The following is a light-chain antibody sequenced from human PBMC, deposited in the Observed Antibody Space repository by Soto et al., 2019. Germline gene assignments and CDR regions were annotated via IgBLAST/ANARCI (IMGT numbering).Light chain of an antibody. V-gene: IGKV1-5*03. CDR1: QTISSW. Sequence: DIQMTQSPSTLSGSVGDRVTITCRASQTISSWLAWYQQKPGKAPKLLIYKASTLKSGVPSRFSGSGSGTEFTLTISSLQPDDFANYYCQHYNSYSYAFGQGTKVELK. CDR3: QHYNSYSYA. CDR2: KAS. J-gene: IGKJ1*01.